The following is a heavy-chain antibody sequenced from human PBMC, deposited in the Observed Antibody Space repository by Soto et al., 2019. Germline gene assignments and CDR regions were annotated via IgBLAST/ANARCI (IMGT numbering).Heavy chain of an antibody. D-gene: IGHD2-2*01. CDR2: ITGGGGDT. J-gene: IGHJ4*02. CDR3: ATGSSSSRPYYFDY. V-gene: IGHV3-23*01. Sequence: EVQLLVSGGGLVQPGGSLRLSCAASGFTFSDYAMGWVRQAPGKGLEWFSAITGGGGDTYYADSVQGRFTTSRDNSKNTLDLQMNSLRAEDTAVYYCATGSSSSRPYYFDYWGQGTLLTVSS. CDR1: GFTFSDYA.